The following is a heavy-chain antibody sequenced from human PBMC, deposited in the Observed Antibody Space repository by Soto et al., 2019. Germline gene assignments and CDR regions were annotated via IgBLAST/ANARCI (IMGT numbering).Heavy chain of an antibody. D-gene: IGHD1-26*01. CDR1: GGSVSSGSCY. J-gene: IGHJ5*02. CDR3: ARASISRCVDRSCPAWFDP. CDR2: IHNSGTT. V-gene: IGHV4-61*01. Sequence: SETLSLTCTVSGGSVSSGSCYWSWIRQPPGKGLEWIGYIHNSGTTNYNASLESRVTMSVDTSKNQFSLKLSSVTAADTALYYCARASISRCVDRSCPAWFDPWGQGTLVTVSS.